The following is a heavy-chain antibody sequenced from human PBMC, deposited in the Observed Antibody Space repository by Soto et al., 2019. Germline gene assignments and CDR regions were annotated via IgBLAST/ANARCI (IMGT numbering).Heavy chain of an antibody. CDR2: ISASGDRT. V-gene: IGHV3-23*01. Sequence: EVQLLESGGGLVQPGGSLRLSCTASGFAFSSYAMNWVRQAPGKGLEWVTAISASGDRTYYSDSVKGRFTISRDNAKSTLYLQMNSLGADDSGVYYCAKGPPKNSGSRVEYFQPWGQGTLVTVSS. J-gene: IGHJ1*01. D-gene: IGHD3-10*01. CDR1: GFAFSSYA. CDR3: AKGPPKNSGSRVEYFQP.